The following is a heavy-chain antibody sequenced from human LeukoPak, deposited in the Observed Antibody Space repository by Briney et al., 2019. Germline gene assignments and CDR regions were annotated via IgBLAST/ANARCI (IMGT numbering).Heavy chain of an antibody. Sequence: GGSLRLSCAASGFTFSSYGMHWVRQAPGKGLEWVAVIWYDGSNKYYADSMKGRFTISRDNSKNTLYLQMNSLRAEDTAVYYCARDAYSSGYYLDYWGQGTLVTVSS. V-gene: IGHV3-33*01. CDR2: IWYDGSNK. D-gene: IGHD3-22*01. CDR1: GFTFSSYG. J-gene: IGHJ4*02. CDR3: ARDAYSSGYYLDY.